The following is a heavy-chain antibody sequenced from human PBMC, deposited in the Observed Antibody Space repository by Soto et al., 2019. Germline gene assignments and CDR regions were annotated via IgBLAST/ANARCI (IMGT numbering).Heavy chain of an antibody. CDR3: ARPFSGYSYGFDY. J-gene: IGHJ4*02. D-gene: IGHD5-18*01. CDR2: IIPIFGTA. CDR1: GGAYSSYA. Sequence: ASSVRVYLQGSGGAYSSYAIIWGRQAPGQGLEWMGGIIPIFGTANYAQKFQGRVTITADKSTSTAYMELSSLRSEDTAVYYCARPFSGYSYGFDYWGQGTLVKVS. V-gene: IGHV1-69*06.